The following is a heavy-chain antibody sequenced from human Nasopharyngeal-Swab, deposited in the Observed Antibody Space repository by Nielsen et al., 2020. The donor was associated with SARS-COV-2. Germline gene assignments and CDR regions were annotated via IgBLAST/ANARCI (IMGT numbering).Heavy chain of an antibody. Sequence: VRQMPGKGLEWMGIIYPGDSDTIYSPSFQGQVTISADKSISIAYLQWSSLKASVSAMYYCARLLVAATQNWFDPWGQGTLVTVSS. CDR3: ARLLVAATQNWFDP. D-gene: IGHD2-15*01. CDR2: IYPGDSDT. V-gene: IGHV5-51*01. J-gene: IGHJ5*02.